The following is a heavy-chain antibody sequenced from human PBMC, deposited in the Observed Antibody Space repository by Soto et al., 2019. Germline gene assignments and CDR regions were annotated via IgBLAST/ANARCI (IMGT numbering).Heavy chain of an antibody. J-gene: IGHJ4*02. V-gene: IGHV3-23*01. CDR3: AKRVEYSSSTHYFDY. Sequence: EVHLLESGGGLVQPGGSLRLACAASGFTFSRYAMSWVRQAPGKGLEWVSAISDSGGDTYYADSVKSRFTISRDSSKNTLYLQMNSLRVEDTAVYYCAKRVEYSSSTHYFDYWGQGTLVTVSS. CDR1: GFTFSRYA. D-gene: IGHD6-6*01. CDR2: ISDSGGDT.